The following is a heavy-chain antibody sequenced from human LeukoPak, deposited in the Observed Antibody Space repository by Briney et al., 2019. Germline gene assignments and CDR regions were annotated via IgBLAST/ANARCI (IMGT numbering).Heavy chain of an antibody. V-gene: IGHV3-23*01. D-gene: IGHD3-9*01. Sequence: GGSLRLSCVTSGFTFSTYGMSWVRQAPGKGLEWVAAVSGGRGSTRYADSVTGRFTISRDNSRNTLYLQMNSLRADDTAVYYCATVLRYFRGPFDYWGQGTLVTVSS. CDR2: VSGGRGST. CDR1: GFTFSTYG. CDR3: ATVLRYFRGPFDY. J-gene: IGHJ4*02.